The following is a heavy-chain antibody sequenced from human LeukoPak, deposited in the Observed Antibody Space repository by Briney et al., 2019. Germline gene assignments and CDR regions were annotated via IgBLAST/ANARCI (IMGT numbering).Heavy chain of an antibody. CDR3: ARGPYCGGDCYSPYGAFDI. CDR1: GFTFSSHW. V-gene: IGHV3-74*01. D-gene: IGHD2-21*02. J-gene: IGHJ3*02. CDR2: INSDGSSI. Sequence: PGGSLRLSCAASGFTFSSHWMHWVRQAPGKGLVWVSRINSDGSSISYADSVKGRFTISRDNAKNTLYLQMNSLRAEDTAVYYCARGPYCGGDCYSPYGAFDIWGQGTMVTVSS.